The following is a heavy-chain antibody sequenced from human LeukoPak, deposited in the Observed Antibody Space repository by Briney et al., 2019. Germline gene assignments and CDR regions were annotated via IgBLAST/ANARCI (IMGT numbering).Heavy chain of an antibody. Sequence: GGSRRLSCAASGFTFSSYSMSWVRQAPGKGLEWVAYISSSSSTLHYADPVKGRFTISRDNAKNSLYLQMNSLRDEDKAVYYCARDGRPFDIWGQGTMVTVSS. V-gene: IGHV3-48*02. CDR1: GFTFSSYS. CDR3: ARDGRPFDI. CDR2: ISSSSSTL. J-gene: IGHJ3*02.